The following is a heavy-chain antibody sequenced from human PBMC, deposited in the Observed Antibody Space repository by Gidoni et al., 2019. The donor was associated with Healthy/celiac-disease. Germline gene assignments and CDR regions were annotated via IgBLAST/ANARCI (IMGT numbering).Heavy chain of an antibody. D-gene: IGHD6-19*01. V-gene: IGHV1-18*01. CDR3: AREGVWYSSGWLKTGEDY. J-gene: IGHJ4*02. CDR1: GYTFTSYG. Sequence: QVQLVQSGAEVKKPGASVKVSCKASGYTFTSYGISWVPQAPGHGLEWMGWISAYNGNPNYAQKLQGRVTMTTDTSTSTAYMGLRSLRSDDTAVYYCAREGVWYSSGWLKTGEDYWGQGTLVTVSS. CDR2: ISAYNGNP.